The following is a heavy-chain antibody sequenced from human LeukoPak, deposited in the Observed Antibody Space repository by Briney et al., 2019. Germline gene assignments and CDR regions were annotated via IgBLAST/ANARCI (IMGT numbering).Heavy chain of an antibody. J-gene: IGHJ4*02. V-gene: IGHV3-33*01. CDR2: IWYDGSNK. Sequence: GGSLRLSCAASGFTFSSYGMHWVRQAPGKGLEWVAVIWYDGSNKYYADSVKGRFTISRDNSKNTLYLQMNSLRAEDTAVYYCARVGDGFVAFDYWGQGTLVTVSS. D-gene: IGHD3-16*01. CDR3: ARVGDGFVAFDY. CDR1: GFTFSSYG.